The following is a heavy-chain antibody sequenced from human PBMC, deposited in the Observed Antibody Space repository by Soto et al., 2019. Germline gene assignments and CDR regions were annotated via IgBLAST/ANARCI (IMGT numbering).Heavy chain of an antibody. J-gene: IGHJ4*02. V-gene: IGHV3-23*01. D-gene: IGHD6-19*01. CDR2: ISGSGGST. Sequence: GGSLRLSCAASGFTFSSYAMSWVRQAPGKGLEWVSAISGSGGSTYYADSVKGRFTISRDNSKNTLYLQMNSLRAEDTAVYYCAKDLNIAVAPTYFDYWGQGTLVTVSS. CDR3: AKDLNIAVAPTYFDY. CDR1: GFTFSSYA.